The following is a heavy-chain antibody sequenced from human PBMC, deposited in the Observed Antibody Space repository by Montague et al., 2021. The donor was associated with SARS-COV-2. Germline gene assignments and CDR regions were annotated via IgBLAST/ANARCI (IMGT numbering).Heavy chain of an antibody. CDR3: ARLGYYDSSGYYILSGMDV. V-gene: IGHV5-51*01. Sequence: QSEAEVKKPGESLKISCKGSGYSFTSYWIGWVRQMPGKGLEWMGIIYPGDSDTRYSPSFQGQVTISADKSISTAYLQWSSLKASDTAMYYCARLGYYDSSGYYILSGMDVWGQGTTVTVSS. CDR2: IYPGDSDT. D-gene: IGHD3-22*01. J-gene: IGHJ6*02. CDR1: GYSFTSYW.